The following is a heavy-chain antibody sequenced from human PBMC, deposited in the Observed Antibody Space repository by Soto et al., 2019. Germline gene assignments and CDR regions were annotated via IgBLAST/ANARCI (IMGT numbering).Heavy chain of an antibody. CDR1: VVHVRSYW. Sequence: LRLSCVTSVVHVRSYWISWVRQSPGKGLEWVASIKEDGNEKYFMDSVKGRFTISRDNAKSSLYLQINSLRADDTALYYCARDYYYGSGSYASDIWGRGTMVTVSS. J-gene: IGHJ3*02. V-gene: IGHV3-7*01. CDR2: IKEDGNEK. D-gene: IGHD3-10*01. CDR3: ARDYYYGSGSYASDI.